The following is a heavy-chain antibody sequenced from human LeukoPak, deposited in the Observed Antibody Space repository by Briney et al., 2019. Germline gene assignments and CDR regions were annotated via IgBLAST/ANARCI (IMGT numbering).Heavy chain of an antibody. CDR2: IWYDGSNK. CDR3: ARDTPIDGWRWGAFDI. CDR1: GFTFSSYG. Sequence: PGGSLRLSCAASGFTFSSYGMHWVRQAPGKGLEWVAVIWYDGSNKYYADSVKGRFTISRDNSKNTLYLQMNSLRAEDTAVYYCARDTPIDGWRWGAFDIWGQGTMVTVSS. D-gene: IGHD5-24*01. V-gene: IGHV3-33*01. J-gene: IGHJ3*02.